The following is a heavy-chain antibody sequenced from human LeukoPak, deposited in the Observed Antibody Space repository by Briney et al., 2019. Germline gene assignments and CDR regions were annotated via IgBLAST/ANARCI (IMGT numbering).Heavy chain of an antibody. V-gene: IGHV1-2*02. J-gene: IGHJ3*02. D-gene: IGHD5-12*01. CDR2: INPNSGGT. Sequence: ASVKVSCKASGYTFTGYYMHWVRQAPGQGLEWMGWINPNSGGTNYAQKFQGRVTMTRDTSISTAYMELSRLRSDDTAVYYCARVSGGYSGYDISDAFDIWGQGTMVTVSS. CDR3: ARVSGGYSGYDISDAFDI. CDR1: GYTFTGYY.